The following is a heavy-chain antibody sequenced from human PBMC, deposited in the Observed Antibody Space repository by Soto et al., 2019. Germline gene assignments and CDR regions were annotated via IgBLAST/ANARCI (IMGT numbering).Heavy chain of an antibody. V-gene: IGHV3-74*01. J-gene: IGHJ6*04. CDR3: ARGWFGPDV. Sequence: GGSMRLSCAASGFTLSGRSMHWVRQAPGKGLVWVSGIDNAGTDSTYADSVKGRFTSSRDNAKNMLYLQMNSLRVEDTAVYYCARGWFGPDVWGKGTTVTVSS. D-gene: IGHD3-10*01. CDR2: IDNAGTDS. CDR1: GFTLSGRS.